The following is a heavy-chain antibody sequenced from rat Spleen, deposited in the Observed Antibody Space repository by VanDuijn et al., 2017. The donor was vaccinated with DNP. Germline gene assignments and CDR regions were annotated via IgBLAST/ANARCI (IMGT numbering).Heavy chain of an antibody. CDR2: VSSGGTP. D-gene: IGHD1-1*01. CDR3: TRVYYSAEDWFAY. CDR1: GFSLTNFA. V-gene: IGHV2S12*01. J-gene: IGHJ3*01. Sequence: QVQLKESGPGLVQPSETLSLTCTVSGFSLTNFAVGWVRQPPGKGLEWIAAVSSGGTPYYNSGLKSRLSISRDTSKSQVFLKMNSLQTEDTAIYFCTRVYYSAEDWFAYWGQGTLVTVSS.